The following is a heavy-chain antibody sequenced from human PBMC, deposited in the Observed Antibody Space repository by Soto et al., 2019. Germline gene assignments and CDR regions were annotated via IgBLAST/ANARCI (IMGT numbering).Heavy chain of an antibody. V-gene: IGHV3-30-3*01. CDR1: GLTFSSYA. Sequence: PGGSLRLSCAASGLTFSSYAMHWVRQAPGKGLEWVAVISYDGSNKYYADSVKGRFTISRDNSKNTLYLQMNSLRAEDTAVYYCARARSYYDSSGPDYWGQGTQVTVSS. CDR3: ARARSYYDSSGPDY. D-gene: IGHD3-22*01. J-gene: IGHJ4*02. CDR2: ISYDGSNK.